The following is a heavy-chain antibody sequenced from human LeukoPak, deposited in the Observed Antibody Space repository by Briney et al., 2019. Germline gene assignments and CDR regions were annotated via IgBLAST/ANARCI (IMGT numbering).Heavy chain of an antibody. Sequence: SETLSLTCTVSGGSISSYYWSWIRQPPGKGLEWIGYIYYSGSTNYNPSLKSRVTISVDTSKNQFSLKLSSVTAADTAVYYCGRDLGIAAAGFDYWGQGTLVTVSS. V-gene: IGHV4-59*01. J-gene: IGHJ4*02. CDR1: GGSISSYY. D-gene: IGHD6-13*01. CDR2: IYYSGST. CDR3: GRDLGIAAAGFDY.